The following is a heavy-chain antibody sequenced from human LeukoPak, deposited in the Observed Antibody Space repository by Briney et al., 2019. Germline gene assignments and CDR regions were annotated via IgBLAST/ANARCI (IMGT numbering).Heavy chain of an antibody. Sequence: PGGSLRLSCAASGFTFSSYSMNWVRQAPGKGLEWVSYISSSSSTIYYADSVKGRSTISRDNAKNSLYLQMNSLRAEDTAVYYCARDPAGYCSGGSCYKEWGQGTLVTVSS. CDR2: ISSSSSTI. CDR3: ARDPAGYCSGGSCYKE. V-gene: IGHV3-48*01. D-gene: IGHD2-15*01. CDR1: GFTFSSYS. J-gene: IGHJ4*02.